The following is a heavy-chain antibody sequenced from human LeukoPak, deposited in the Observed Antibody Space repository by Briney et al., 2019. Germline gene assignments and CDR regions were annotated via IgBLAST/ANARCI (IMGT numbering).Heavy chain of an antibody. CDR1: GFTFSSYA. CDR3: ARDSPKSIAAAGNPFDY. V-gene: IGHV3-21*01. CDR2: ISSSSSYI. D-gene: IGHD6-13*01. Sequence: GGSLRLSCAASGFTFSSYAMSWVRQAPGKGLEWVSSISSSSSYIYYADSVKGRFTISRDNAKNSLYLQMNSLRAEDTAVYYCARDSPKSIAAAGNPFDYWGQGTLVTVSS. J-gene: IGHJ4*02.